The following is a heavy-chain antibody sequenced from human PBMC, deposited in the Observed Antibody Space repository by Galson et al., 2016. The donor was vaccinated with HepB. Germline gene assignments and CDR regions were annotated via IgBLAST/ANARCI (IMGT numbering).Heavy chain of an antibody. J-gene: IGHJ3*02. Sequence: ETLSLTCTVSGGSISSSNYYWGWIRQPPGKGLEWIGSIHYSGSNFYNPTLKSPVTISVDTSTNQFSLNLNSVTTADTAVYYCARPWLPNSFDIWGQGTMVTVSS. CDR3: ARPWLPNSFDI. CDR1: GGSISSSNYY. V-gene: IGHV4-39*01. D-gene: IGHD3-22*01. CDR2: IHYSGSN.